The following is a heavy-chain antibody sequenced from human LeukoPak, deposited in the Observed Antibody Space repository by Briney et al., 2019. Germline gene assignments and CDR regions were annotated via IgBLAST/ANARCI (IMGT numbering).Heavy chain of an antibody. CDR1: GYTFTSYG. D-gene: IGHD2-15*01. CDR3: ARARWGDCSGDSCYLFDY. V-gene: IGHV1-18*01. CDR2: ISAYNGNT. J-gene: IGHJ4*02. Sequence: GASVKVSCKASGYTFTSYGISWVRQAPGQGLEWMGWISAYNGNTNYAQKLQGRVTMTTDTSTSTAYMELRSLRSDDTAVYYCARARWGDCSGDSCYLFDYWGQGTLVTVSS.